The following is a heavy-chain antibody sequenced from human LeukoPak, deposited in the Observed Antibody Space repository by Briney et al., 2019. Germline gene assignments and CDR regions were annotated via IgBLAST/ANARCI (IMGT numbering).Heavy chain of an antibody. Sequence: SETLSLTCAVYGGSFSGYYWSWIRQPPGKGLEWIGEINRSGSTNYNPSLKSRVTISVDTSKNQFSLKLSSVTAADTAVYYCATMGYYDFWSGYYWGQGTLVTVSS. D-gene: IGHD3-3*01. CDR2: INRSGST. J-gene: IGHJ4*02. V-gene: IGHV4-34*01. CDR1: GGSFSGYY. CDR3: ATMGYYDFWSGYY.